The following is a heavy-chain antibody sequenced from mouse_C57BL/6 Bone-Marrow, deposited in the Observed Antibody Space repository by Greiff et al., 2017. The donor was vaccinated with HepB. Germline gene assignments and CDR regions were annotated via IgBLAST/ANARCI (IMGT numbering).Heavy chain of an antibody. J-gene: IGHJ4*01. V-gene: IGHV1-52*01. Sequence: QVQLQQSGAELVRPGSSVKLSCKASGYTFTSYWMHWVKQRPIQGLEWIGNIDPSDSETHYNQKFKDKATLTVDKSSSTAYMQLSSLTSEDSAVYYCARDYGSQYYYAMDYWGQGTSVTVSS. D-gene: IGHD1-1*01. CDR2: IDPSDSET. CDR1: GYTFTSYW. CDR3: ARDYGSQYYYAMDY.